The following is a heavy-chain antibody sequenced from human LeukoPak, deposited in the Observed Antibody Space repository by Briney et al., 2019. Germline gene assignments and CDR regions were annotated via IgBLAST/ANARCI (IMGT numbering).Heavy chain of an antibody. CDR1: GGTFSSYA. D-gene: IGHD6-19*01. V-gene: IGHV1-69*13. Sequence: GASVKVSCKASGGTFSSYAISWVRQAPGQGLEWMGGIIPIFGTVNYAQKFQGRVTITADESTSTAYMELSSLRSEDTAVYYCARVWYSSGWYQYYFDYWGQGTLVTVSS. CDR3: ARVWYSSGWYQYYFDY. J-gene: IGHJ4*02. CDR2: IIPIFGTV.